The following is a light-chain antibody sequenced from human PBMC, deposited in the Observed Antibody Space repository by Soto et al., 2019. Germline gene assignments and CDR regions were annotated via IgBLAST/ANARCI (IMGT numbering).Light chain of an antibody. CDR3: QSYDSSLSASVV. J-gene: IGLJ2*01. CDR1: SSNIGAGYD. Sequence: QSVLTQPPLVSGAPGQGVTISCTGSSSNIGAGYDVHWYQLLPRTAPKLLIYRNNNRPSGVPDRFSGSRSGTSASLAITGLQAEDEADYYCQSYDSSLSASVVFGGGTKLTVL. V-gene: IGLV1-40*01. CDR2: RNN.